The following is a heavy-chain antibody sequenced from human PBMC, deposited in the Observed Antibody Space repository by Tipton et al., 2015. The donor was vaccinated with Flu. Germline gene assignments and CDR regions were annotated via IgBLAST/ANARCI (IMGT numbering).Heavy chain of an antibody. Sequence: TLPLTCTVSGGSISSYYWSWIRQPPGKGLEWIGYIYYSGSTNYNPSLKSRVTISVATSKNQFSLKLSSVTAADTAVYYCARDSAAHYGMDVWGQGTTVTVSS. D-gene: IGHD6-13*01. CDR1: GGSISSYY. V-gene: IGHV4-59*08. J-gene: IGHJ6*02. CDR2: IYYSGST. CDR3: ARDSAAHYGMDV.